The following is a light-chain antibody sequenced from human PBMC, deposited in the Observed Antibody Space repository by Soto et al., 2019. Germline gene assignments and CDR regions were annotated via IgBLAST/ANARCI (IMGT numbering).Light chain of an antibody. V-gene: IGKV1-27*01. J-gene: IGKJ4*01. Sequence: DIQMTQSPSSLSASVVDRVTITGRASQGISNYLAWYQQKPGKVPKLLIYAASTLQSGVPSRFSGSGSGTDFSLTISSLQPEDFGTYYCQQSYSAPPLTFGAGTKVDIK. CDR1: QGISNY. CDR3: QQSYSAPPLT. CDR2: AAS.